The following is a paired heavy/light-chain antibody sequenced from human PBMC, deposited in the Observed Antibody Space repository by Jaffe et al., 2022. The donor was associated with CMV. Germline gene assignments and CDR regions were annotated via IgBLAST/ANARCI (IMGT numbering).Heavy chain of an antibody. CDR3: AKGFRSLSAYYDSSGPTKDDAFDI. V-gene: IGHV3-23*01. J-gene: IGHJ3*02. D-gene: IGHD3-22*01. CDR1: GFTFSSYA. Sequence: EVQLLESGGGLVQPGGSLRLSCAASGFTFSSYAMSWVRQAPGKGLEWVSAISGSGGSTYYADSVKGRFTISRDNSKNTLYLQMNSLRAEDTAVYYCAKGFRSLSAYYDSSGPTKDDAFDIWGQGTMVTVSS. CDR2: ISGSGGST.
Light chain of an antibody. J-gene: IGLJ1*01. CDR1: KLGDKY. CDR3: QAWDSSTFYV. V-gene: IGLV3-1*01. Sequence: SYELTQPPSVSVSPGQTASITCSGDKLGDKYACWYQQKPGQSPVLVIYQDSKRPSGIPERFSGSNSGNTATLTISGTQAMDEADYYCQAWDSSTFYVFGTGTKVTVL. CDR2: QDS.